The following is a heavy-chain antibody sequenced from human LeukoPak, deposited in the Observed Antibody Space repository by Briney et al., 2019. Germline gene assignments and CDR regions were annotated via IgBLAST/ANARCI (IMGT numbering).Heavy chain of an antibody. CDR3: AREKAIYGGIDY. CDR1: GFTFISYW. J-gene: IGHJ4*02. Sequence: GGSLRLSCAASGFTFISYWMHWVRQVPGKGRLWVSRINSYWSSTSYADSVKGRFTISRENAKNTLYLQMNSLRAEDTAVYYCAREKAIYGGIDYWGQGTLVTVSS. V-gene: IGHV3-74*01. CDR2: INSYWSST. D-gene: IGHD4-23*01.